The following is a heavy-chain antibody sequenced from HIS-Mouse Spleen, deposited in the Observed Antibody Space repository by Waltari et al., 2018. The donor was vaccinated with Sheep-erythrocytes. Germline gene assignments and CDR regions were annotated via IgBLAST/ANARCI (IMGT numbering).Heavy chain of an antibody. V-gene: IGHV3-7*01. CDR3: AREDWNDDAFDI. CDR2: IKQDGSGK. J-gene: IGHJ3*02. Sequence: EVQLVESGGGLVQPGGSLRLSCAASGFTFSSYWMSWVRQAPGKGLEGGANIKQDGSGKYYVDSVKGRFTISRDNAKNSLYLQMNSLRAEDTAVYYCAREDWNDDAFDIWGQGTMVTVSS. CDR1: GFTFSSYW. D-gene: IGHD1-1*01.